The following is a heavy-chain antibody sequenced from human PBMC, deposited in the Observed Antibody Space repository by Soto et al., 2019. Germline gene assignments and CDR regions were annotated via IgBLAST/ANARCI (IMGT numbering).Heavy chain of an antibody. CDR3: VRRLSGNYDY. J-gene: IGHJ4*02. Sequence: EVQLAESGGGMVQPGGSLRLSCVASGFTFSSYDMHWVRQAPGKGLEYVSSISSNGGTTYYGNSVKGRFTISRDNSKNTLYLQMGRLRAEDMAVYYYVRRLSGNYDYWGQGTLVTVSP. V-gene: IGHV3-64*01. CDR2: ISSNGGTT. CDR1: GFTFSSYD. D-gene: IGHD1-7*01.